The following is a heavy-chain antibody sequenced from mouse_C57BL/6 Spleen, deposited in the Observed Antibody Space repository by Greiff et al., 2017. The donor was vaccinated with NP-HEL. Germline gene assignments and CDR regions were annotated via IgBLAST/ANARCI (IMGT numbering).Heavy chain of an antibody. CDR2: ISDGGSYT. D-gene: IGHD2-4*01. V-gene: IGHV5-4*03. J-gene: IGHJ3*01. CDR1: GFTFSSYA. Sequence: EVNVVESGGGLVKPGGSLKLSCAASGFTFSSYAMSWVRQTPEKRLEWVATISDGGSYTYYPDNVKGRFTISRDNAKNNLYRQMGHLKSEDTAMYYCARAIYYDYDGWFAYWGQGTLVTVSA. CDR3: ARAIYYDYDGWFAY.